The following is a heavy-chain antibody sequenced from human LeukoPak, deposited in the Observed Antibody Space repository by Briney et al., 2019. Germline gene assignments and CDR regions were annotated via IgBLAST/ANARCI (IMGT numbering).Heavy chain of an antibody. D-gene: IGHD4-17*01. J-gene: IGHJ4*02. CDR1: GGSISSSSYY. CDR3: ARHRLLPSLAVTTTPYFDY. V-gene: IGHV4-39*01. CDR2: IYYSGST. Sequence: SETLSLTCTVSGGSISSSSYYWGWIRQPPGKGLEWIGSIYYSGSTYYNPSLKSRVTISVDTSKNQFSLKLSSVTAADTAVYYCARHRLLPSLAVTTTPYFDYWGQGTLVTVSS.